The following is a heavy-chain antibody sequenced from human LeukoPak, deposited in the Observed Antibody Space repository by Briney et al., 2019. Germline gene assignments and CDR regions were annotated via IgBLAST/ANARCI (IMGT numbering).Heavy chain of an antibody. CDR2: IYYSGST. D-gene: IGHD4-23*01. Sequence: PSETLSLTCTVSGGSISSYYWSWIRQPPGMGLEWIGYIYYSGSTNYNPSLRSRVTISVLTSKNRFSLKLSSVTAADTADYYCATLTGGDDAFDIWGQGTMVTVSS. V-gene: IGHV4-59*01. J-gene: IGHJ3*02. CDR1: GGSISSYY. CDR3: ATLTGGDDAFDI.